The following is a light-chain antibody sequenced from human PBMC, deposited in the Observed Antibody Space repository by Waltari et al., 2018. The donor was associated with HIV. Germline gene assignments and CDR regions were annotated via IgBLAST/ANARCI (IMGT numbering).Light chain of an antibody. CDR1: NSNSGAIY. Sequence: QPVLTQPPSASATPGQRVTISCSGSNSNSGAIYVYCYQQFPGAAPKPLIHRNSQRPSGVPDRCSGSKSGTSASLTISGLRSDDEANYYCATWDDSLSLWVFGGGTKLTVL. J-gene: IGLJ3*02. CDR3: ATWDDSLSLWV. CDR2: RNS. V-gene: IGLV1-47*01.